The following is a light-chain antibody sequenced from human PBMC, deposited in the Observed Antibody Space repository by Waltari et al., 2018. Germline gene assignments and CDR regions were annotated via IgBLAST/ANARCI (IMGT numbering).Light chain of an antibody. Sequence: QSALTQPASVSGSPGQSITIYCTGTSMDRGSYKHIPWYQQHPGKAPKLLIYEGNKRHSGVSNRFSGSNSGNTASLTISGLQAEDEADYYCCSYAGSSTFLFGGGTKVTVL. J-gene: IGLJ2*01. V-gene: IGLV2-23*03. CDR3: CSYAGSSTFL. CDR1: SMDRGSYKH. CDR2: EGN.